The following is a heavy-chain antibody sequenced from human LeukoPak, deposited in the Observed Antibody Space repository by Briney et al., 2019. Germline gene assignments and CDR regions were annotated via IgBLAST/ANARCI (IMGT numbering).Heavy chain of an antibody. D-gene: IGHD2-2*01. V-gene: IGHV3-30*02. Sequence: PGGSLRLSCVASGFTLSNYGMYCVRQAPGEGPEGVSFIRYDSSNKYYVESLTGRFTISRDNSKNTVYLEMNSLVPEDTAVYYCAKDDSGSSNLRFYNYGMVLWGKGTTVSVSS. CDR1: GFTLSNYG. CDR2: IRYDSSNK. J-gene: IGHJ6*04. CDR3: AKDDSGSSNLRFYNYGMVL.